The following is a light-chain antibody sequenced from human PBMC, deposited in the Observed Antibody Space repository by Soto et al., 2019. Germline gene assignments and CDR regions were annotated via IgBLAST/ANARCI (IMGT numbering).Light chain of an antibody. CDR3: SSYTSSSTLVI. V-gene: IGLV2-14*01. Sequence: QSALTQPASVSGSPGQSITISCTGTSSDDGGYDYVSWYQQHPGKAPKLMIYEVSNRPSGVSNRFSGSKSANTASLSISGLQAEDEADYFCSSYTSSSTLVIFGGGTKLTVL. CDR1: SSDDGGYDY. CDR2: EVS. J-gene: IGLJ2*01.